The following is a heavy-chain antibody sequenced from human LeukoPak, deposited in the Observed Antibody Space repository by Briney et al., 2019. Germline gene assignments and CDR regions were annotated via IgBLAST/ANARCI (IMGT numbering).Heavy chain of an antibody. CDR2: IKQDGSEK. V-gene: IGHV3-7*01. J-gene: IGHJ4*02. D-gene: IGHD2-15*01. CDR1: GFTFSSYW. Sequence: GGSLRLTCAASGFTFSSYWMSWVRQAPGKGLEWVANIKQDGSEKYYVDSVEGRFTISRDNAKNSLYLQMNSLRAEDTAVYYCAREGGVEYCSGGSCYTSASYFDYWGQGTLVTVSS. CDR3: AREGGVEYCSGGSCYTSASYFDY.